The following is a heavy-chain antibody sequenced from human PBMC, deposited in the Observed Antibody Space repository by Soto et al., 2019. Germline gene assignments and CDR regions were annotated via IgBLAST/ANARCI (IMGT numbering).Heavy chain of an antibody. CDR2: IDWDDDK. CDR1: GFSLSTSGMR. J-gene: IGHJ5*02. D-gene: IGHD1-26*01. V-gene: IGHV2-70*04. CDR3: ARLSGSSGWFDT. Sequence: SGPTLVNPTQTLTLTCTFSGFSLSTSGMRVSWIRQPPGKALEWLARIDWDDDKFYSTSLKTRLTISKDTSKNQVVLTMTNMDPVDTATYYCARLSGSSGWFDTWGQGTLVTVSS.